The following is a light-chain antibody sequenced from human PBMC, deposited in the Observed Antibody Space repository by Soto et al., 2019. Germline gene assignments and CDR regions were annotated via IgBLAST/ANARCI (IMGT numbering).Light chain of an antibody. CDR3: HQYGSSPAT. CDR2: GAS. J-gene: IGKJ1*01. CDR1: QNVSSSF. Sequence: EIVMTQSPATPSLSHGERATLSCRASQNVSSSFLAWYQQKPGQAPRLLIYGASSRATGIPDRFSGSGSGTDFTLTISRLEPEDFAVYYCHQYGSSPATFGQGAMVDVK. V-gene: IGKV3-20*01.